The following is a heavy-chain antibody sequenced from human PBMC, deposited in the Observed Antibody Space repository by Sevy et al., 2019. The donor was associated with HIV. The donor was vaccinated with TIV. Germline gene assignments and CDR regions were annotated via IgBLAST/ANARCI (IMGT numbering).Heavy chain of an antibody. CDR2: IYYSGST. D-gene: IGHD1-26*01. V-gene: IGHV4-59*08. CDR3: ARHQPIPRVGTLDY. J-gene: IGHJ4*02. CDR1: GGSISSYY. Sequence: SETLSLTCTVSGGSISSYYWSWIRQPPGKGLEWIGYIYYSGSTNYNPSLKSRVTITVDTSKNQFSLKLSSVTAADTAVYCCARHQPIPRVGTLDYWGQGTLVTVSS.